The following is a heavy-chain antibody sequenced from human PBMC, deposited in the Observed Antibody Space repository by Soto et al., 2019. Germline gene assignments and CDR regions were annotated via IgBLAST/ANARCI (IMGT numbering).Heavy chain of an antibody. Sequence: GGSLRLSCAASGFTFSSYGMHWVRQAPGKGLEWVAVISYDGSNKYYADSVKGRFTISRDNSKNTLYLQMSSLRAEDTAVYYCAKNRQGSSWYLGLFDYWGQGTLVTVSS. V-gene: IGHV3-30*18. D-gene: IGHD6-13*01. CDR2: ISYDGSNK. CDR1: GFTFSSYG. J-gene: IGHJ4*02. CDR3: AKNRQGSSWYLGLFDY.